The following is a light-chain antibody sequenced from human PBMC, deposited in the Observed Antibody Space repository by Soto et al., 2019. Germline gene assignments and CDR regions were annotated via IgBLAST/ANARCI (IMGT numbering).Light chain of an antibody. CDR2: EVN. J-gene: IGLJ1*01. CDR3: SSYAGSSNV. CDR1: SSDVGGYNY. Sequence: QSVLTQPPSASASPGQSVAISCTGTSSDVGGYNYVSWYQQHPGKAPKLMIYEVNKRPSGVPDRFSGSKSGNTASLTVSGLQAEDEADYYCSSYAGSSNVFGTGTKVTAL. V-gene: IGLV2-8*01.